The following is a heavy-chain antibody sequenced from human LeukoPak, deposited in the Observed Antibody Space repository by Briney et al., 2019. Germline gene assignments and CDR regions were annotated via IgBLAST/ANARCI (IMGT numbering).Heavy chain of an antibody. CDR3: ARASQSMVRGVYFDY. J-gene: IGHJ4*02. CDR1: GFTFSSYW. Sequence: GGSLRLSCAASGFTFSSYWMSWVRQAPGKGLHWVANIKQVGSEKYFVDSVKGRFTISRDNAKNSLYLQMNSLRAEDTAVYYCARASQSMVRGVYFDYWGQGTLVTVSS. CDR2: IKQVGSEK. D-gene: IGHD3-10*01. V-gene: IGHV3-7*01.